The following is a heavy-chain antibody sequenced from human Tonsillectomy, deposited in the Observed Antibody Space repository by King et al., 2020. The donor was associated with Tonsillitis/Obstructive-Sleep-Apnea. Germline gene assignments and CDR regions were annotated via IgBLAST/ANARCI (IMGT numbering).Heavy chain of an antibody. CDR2: ISGDGGST. CDR3: AKVRTSSYWNYYYYMDV. J-gene: IGHJ6*03. Sequence: VQLVESGGGVVQPGGSLRLSCAASGFTFDDYAMHWVRQAPGKGLEWVSLISGDGGSTYYADSVKGRFTISRDNSKNSLYLQMNSLRTEDTALYYCAKVRTSSYWNYYYYMDVWGKGTTVTVSS. CDR1: GFTFDDYA. V-gene: IGHV3-43*02. D-gene: IGHD2-2*01.